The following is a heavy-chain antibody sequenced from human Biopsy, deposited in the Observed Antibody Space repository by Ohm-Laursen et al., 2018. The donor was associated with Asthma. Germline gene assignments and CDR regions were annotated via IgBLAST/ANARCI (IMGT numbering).Heavy chain of an antibody. D-gene: IGHD3-22*01. CDR2: IIPIFGTA. Sequence: SVKVSCNASGGTFSSYAISWVRQAPGQELEWMGGIIPIFGTANYAQKFQGRVTITADESTSTAYMELSSLRSEDTAVYYCARLNYYDSSGKYLDSWGQGTLVTVSS. J-gene: IGHJ4*02. V-gene: IGHV1-69*13. CDR1: GGTFSSYA. CDR3: ARLNYYDSSGKYLDS.